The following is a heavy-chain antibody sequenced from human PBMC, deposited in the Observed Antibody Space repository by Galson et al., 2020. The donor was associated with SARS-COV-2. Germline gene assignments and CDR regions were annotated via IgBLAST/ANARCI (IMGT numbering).Heavy chain of an antibody. D-gene: IGHD3-10*01. CDR1: GGSISSGGYY. Sequence: SETLSLTCTVSGGSISSGGYYWSWIRQYPGKGLEWIGYIYYDGGTYYNPSLKSRITISVDTSRSQFSLKLISVTAADTAVYYCARFRRTGSSDYFDYWGQGTPVTVSS. V-gene: IGHV4-31*03. J-gene: IGHJ4*02. CDR3: ARFRRTGSSDYFDY. CDR2: IYYDGGT.